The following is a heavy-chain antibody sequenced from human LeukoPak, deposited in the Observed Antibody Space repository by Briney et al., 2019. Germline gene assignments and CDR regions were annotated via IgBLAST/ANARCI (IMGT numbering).Heavy chain of an antibody. Sequence: PGGSLRLSCAASGFTFSTYWMHWVRQAPGKGLVWVSCLNSDGSSTSYADSVKGRFIISRDNPRNTLYLQMNILRTEDTAVYYCAKEGTPQVSTWYDLWGQGTQVIVSS. CDR3: AKEGTPQVSTWYDL. CDR1: GFTFSTYW. CDR2: LNSDGSST. J-gene: IGHJ5*02. V-gene: IGHV3-74*01. D-gene: IGHD3-10*01.